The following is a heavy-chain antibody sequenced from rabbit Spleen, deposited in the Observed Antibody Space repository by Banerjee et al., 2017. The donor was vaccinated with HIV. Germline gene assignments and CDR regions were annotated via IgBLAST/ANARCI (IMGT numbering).Heavy chain of an antibody. D-gene: IGHD4-1*01. CDR3: ARDLAGAIGWNFGL. V-gene: IGHV1S45*01. Sequence: QEQLVESGGGLVQPGASLTLTCTASGFSFSSSYYICWVRQAPGKGLEWIACIYAGSFGSTVYASWAKGRFTISKTSSPTVTLQVTSLTAADTATYFCARDLAGAIGWNFGLWGPGTLVTVS. CDR2: IYAGSFGST. J-gene: IGHJ4*01. CDR1: GFSFSSSYY.